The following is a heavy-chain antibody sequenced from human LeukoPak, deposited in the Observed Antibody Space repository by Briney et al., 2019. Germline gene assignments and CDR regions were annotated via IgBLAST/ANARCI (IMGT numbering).Heavy chain of an antibody. J-gene: IGHJ4*02. CDR1: GFTFSSYA. CDR2: ISYDGSNK. Sequence: GRSLRLSCAASGFTFSSYAMHWVRQAPGKGLEWVAVISYDGSNKYYADSVKGRFTISRDNSKNTLYLQMNSLRAEDTAVYYCARAGAGTAYGCFDYWGQGTLVTVSS. D-gene: IGHD6-13*01. CDR3: ARAGAGTAYGCFDY. V-gene: IGHV3-30-3*01.